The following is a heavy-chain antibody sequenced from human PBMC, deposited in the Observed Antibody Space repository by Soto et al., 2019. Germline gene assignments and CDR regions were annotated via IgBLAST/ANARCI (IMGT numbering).Heavy chain of an antibody. CDR3: ARRYGYSFDY. D-gene: IGHD1-1*01. V-gene: IGHV4-59*08. J-gene: IGHJ4*02. CDR1: GGSISSWY. Sequence: PSETLSLTCTVSGGSISSWYWSWIRQPPGKGLEWIGYIYYSGSTNCNPSLKSRVTISVDTSKNQFSLKLSSVTAADTAVYYCARRYGYSFDYWGQGTLVTVSS. CDR2: IYYSGST.